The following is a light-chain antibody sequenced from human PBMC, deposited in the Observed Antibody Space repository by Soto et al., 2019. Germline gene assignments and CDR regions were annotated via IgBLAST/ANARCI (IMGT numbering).Light chain of an antibody. CDR1: QGISSY. V-gene: IGKV1-9*01. J-gene: IGKJ4*01. CDR3: QQLNSYTLLT. Sequence: DIQLTQSPSFLSASVGDRVTITCRASQGISSYLAWFQQKPGKAPKLLIYAASTLQIGVASRFSGSASGTEFTHPIISLQPEDWATIDCQQLNSYTLLTFGGGTKGEFK. CDR2: AAS.